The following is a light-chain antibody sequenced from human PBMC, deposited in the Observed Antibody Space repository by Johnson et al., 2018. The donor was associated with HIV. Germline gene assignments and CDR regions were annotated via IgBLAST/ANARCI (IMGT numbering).Light chain of an antibody. CDR1: SSNIGNNY. J-gene: IGLJ1*01. Sequence: QSVLTQPPSVSAAPGQKVTISCSGSSSNIGNNYVSWYQQLPGTAPKLLIYDTSKRPSGIPDRFSGSKSGTSATLGITGLQTGDEADDYCGTWDSSLSAYVFGTGTKVTVL. CDR2: DTS. CDR3: GTWDSSLSAYV. V-gene: IGLV1-51*01.